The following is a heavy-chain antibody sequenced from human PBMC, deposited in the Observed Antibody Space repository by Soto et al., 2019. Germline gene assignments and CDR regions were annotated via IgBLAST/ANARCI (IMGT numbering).Heavy chain of an antibody. CDR3: VRLSGSGYRTLGY. CDR1: DVCISSDYY. J-gene: IGHJ1*01. CDR2: VSYSGNT. V-gene: IGHV4-39*01. Sequence: QLQLQESGPGLVKPSETLSLTCTVSDVCISSDYYWGWIRQPPGKGLEWIGTVSYSGNTYYKTSLNXRIXISVDTSKSQFSLNLTSVTAADTAVYYCVRLSGSGYRTLGYWGQGILVTVSS. D-gene: IGHD3-22*01.